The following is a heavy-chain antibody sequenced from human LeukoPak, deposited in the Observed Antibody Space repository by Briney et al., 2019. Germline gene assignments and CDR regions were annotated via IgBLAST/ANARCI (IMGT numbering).Heavy chain of an antibody. V-gene: IGHV3-43*02. J-gene: IGHJ4*02. D-gene: IGHD6-13*01. CDR3: AKGIVAAGYFDY. CDR2: ISGDGGST. CDR1: GFTFDDYA. Sequence: GGSLRLSCAASGFTFDDYAMHWVRQAPGKGLEWVSLISGDGGSTYYADSVKSRFTNSRDNSKNSLYLQMNSLRTEDTALYYCAKGIVAAGYFDYWGQGTLVTVSS.